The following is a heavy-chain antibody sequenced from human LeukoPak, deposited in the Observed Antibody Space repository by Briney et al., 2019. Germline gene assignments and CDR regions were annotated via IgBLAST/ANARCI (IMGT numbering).Heavy chain of an antibody. J-gene: IGHJ4*02. Sequence: PSETLSLTCTVSGGSISSSSYYWGWIRQPPGKGLEWIGSIYYSGSTYYSPSLKSRVTISVDTSKNQFSLKPSSVTAADTAVYYCARHLIELLWFGESSYYFDYWGQGTLVTVSS. V-gene: IGHV4-39*01. CDR1: GGSISSSSYY. CDR3: ARHLIELLWFGESSYYFDY. D-gene: IGHD3-10*01. CDR2: IYYSGST.